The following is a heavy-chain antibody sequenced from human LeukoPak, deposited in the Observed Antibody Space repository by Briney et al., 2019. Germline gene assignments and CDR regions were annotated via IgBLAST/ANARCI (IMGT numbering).Heavy chain of an antibody. V-gene: IGHV4-59*02. D-gene: IGHD3-10*01. CDR3: ARGGAPGSPELDY. CDR2: ICNSASA. CDR1: AGSVSGHC. Sequence: PSETLSLTCAVSAGSVSGHCWSWIRQSPGKGLEWIGYICNSASANYNPSLESRVVMSIDMSENHFSLNVNSVTTADTAVYYCARGGAPGSPELDYWGQGILVTVSS. J-gene: IGHJ4*02.